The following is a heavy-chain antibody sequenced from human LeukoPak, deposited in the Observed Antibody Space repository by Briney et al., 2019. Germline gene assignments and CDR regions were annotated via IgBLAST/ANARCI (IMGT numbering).Heavy chain of an antibody. Sequence: SVKVSCKASGGTFSSYAISWVRQAPGQGLEWMGGIIPIFGTANYAQKFQGRVTITADKSTSTAYMELSSLRSEDTAVYYCARVIPWLFDLGKENWFDPWRQGTLVTVSS. J-gene: IGHJ5*02. D-gene: IGHD3-9*01. CDR3: ARVIPWLFDLGKENWFDP. CDR2: IIPIFGTA. CDR1: GGTFSSYA. V-gene: IGHV1-69*06.